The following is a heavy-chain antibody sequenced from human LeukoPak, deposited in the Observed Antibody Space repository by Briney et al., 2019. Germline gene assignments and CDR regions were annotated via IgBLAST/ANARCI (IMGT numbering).Heavy chain of an antibody. V-gene: IGHV4-34*01. D-gene: IGHD6-13*01. CDR2: INHSGST. CDR3: ARGYSSSWYFNWFDP. Sequence: SETLSLTCAVYGGSFSGYYGSWIRQPPGKGLEWIGEINHSGSTNYNPSLKSRVTISVDTSKNQFSLKLSSVTAADTAVYYCARGYSSSWYFNWFDPWGQGTLVTVSS. CDR1: GGSFSGYY. J-gene: IGHJ5*02.